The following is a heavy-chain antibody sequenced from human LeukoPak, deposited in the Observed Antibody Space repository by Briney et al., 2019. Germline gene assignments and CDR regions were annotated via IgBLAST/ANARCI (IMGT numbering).Heavy chain of an antibody. V-gene: IGHV4-61*02. CDR2: IYTSGST. CDR3: ARRYSYGYVGIVNWFDP. D-gene: IGHD5-18*01. CDR1: GGSISSGSYY. J-gene: IGHJ5*02. Sequence: SETLSLTCTVSGGSISSGSYYWSWIRQPAGKGLEWIGRIYTSGSTNYNPSLKSRVTISVDTSKNQFSLKLSSVTAADTAVYYCARRYSYGYVGIVNWFDPWGQGTLVTVSS.